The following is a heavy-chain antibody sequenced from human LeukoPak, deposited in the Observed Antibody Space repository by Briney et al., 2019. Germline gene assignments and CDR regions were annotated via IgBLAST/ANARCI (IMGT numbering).Heavy chain of an antibody. CDR3: ARGAKSYYGKYYFDF. Sequence: SETLSLTCTVSGGSISSSSYYWGWIRQPPGKGLEWIGSIYYSGSTYYNPSLKSRVTISVDTSKNQFSLKLTSVTAADTAVYYCARGAKSYYGKYYFDFWGQGALVTVSS. J-gene: IGHJ4*02. V-gene: IGHV4-39*07. CDR1: GGSISSSSYY. D-gene: IGHD1-26*01. CDR2: IYYSGST.